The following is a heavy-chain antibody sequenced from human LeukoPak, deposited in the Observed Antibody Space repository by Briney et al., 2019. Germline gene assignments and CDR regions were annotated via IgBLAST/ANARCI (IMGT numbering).Heavy chain of an antibody. Sequence: GGSLRLSCAGSGFTFSSYSMNWVRQAPGKGLEWVSSISSGSTYIYYADSVKGRFTISRDNAKNSLYLQMNSLRAEDTAVYYCARVIYSGWEGELSDWGQGTLVTVSS. J-gene: IGHJ4*02. V-gene: IGHV3-21*01. CDR1: GFTFSSYS. CDR3: ARVIYSGWEGELSD. CDR2: ISSGSTYI. D-gene: IGHD6-19*01.